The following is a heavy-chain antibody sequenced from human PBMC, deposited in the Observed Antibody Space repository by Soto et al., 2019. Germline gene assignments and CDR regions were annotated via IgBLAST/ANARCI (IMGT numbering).Heavy chain of an antibody. J-gene: IGHJ4*02. CDR3: ARNDYGDYVGFDY. CDR2: IIPIFGTA. Sequence: QVQLVQSGAEVKKPGSSVKVSCKASGGTFSSYAISWVRQAPGQGLEWMGGIIPIFGTANYAQKFQGRVTIPADEPTSTAYRELSSLRSEDRAVYYCARNDYGDYVGFDYWGQGTLVTVSS. V-gene: IGHV1-69*01. D-gene: IGHD4-17*01. CDR1: GGTFSSYA.